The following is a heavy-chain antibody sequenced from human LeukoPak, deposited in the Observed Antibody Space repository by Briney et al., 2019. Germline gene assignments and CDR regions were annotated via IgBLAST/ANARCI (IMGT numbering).Heavy chain of an antibody. D-gene: IGHD3/OR15-3a*01. J-gene: IGHJ6*03. V-gene: IGHV4-59*11. CDR3: ARRTGYLNYYYYYMDV. CDR1: GGSISSHY. CDR2: IYYSGST. Sequence: SETLSITCTVSGGSISSHYWSWIRQPPGKGLEWIGYIYYSGSTNYNPSLKSRVTISVDTSRNQFSLKLSSVTAADSAVYYCARRTGYLNYYYYYMDVWGNGTTVTVSS.